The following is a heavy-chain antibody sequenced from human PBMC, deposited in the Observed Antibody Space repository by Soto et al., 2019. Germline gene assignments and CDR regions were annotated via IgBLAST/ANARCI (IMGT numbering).Heavy chain of an antibody. CDR2: ISYSEST. J-gene: IGHJ4*02. D-gene: IGHD4-17*01. CDR1: GDSISSRGYY. CDR3: EGGNDYATIGY. V-gene: IGHV4-31*03. Sequence: PSETLSLTCTVSGDSISSRGYYCSWIRQFPGKGLEWIGYISYSESTDYNPSLKSRVTISADTSKNQFSLKLSSVTAADTAVYYCEGGNDYATIGYWGQGAQVTAPQ.